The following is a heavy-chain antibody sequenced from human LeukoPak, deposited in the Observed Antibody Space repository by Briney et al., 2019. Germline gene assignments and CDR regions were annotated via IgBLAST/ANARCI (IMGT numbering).Heavy chain of an antibody. D-gene: IGHD1-26*01. CDR1: GGSISSGHSS. CDR2: IYHSGST. V-gene: IGHV4-30-2*06. Sequence: SETLSLTCAVSGGSISSGHSSWNWFRQSPGKGLEWIGYIYHSGSTYYNPSLKSRVAISVDRSKNQFSLKLRSVTAADTALYYCARGGTAFDIWGQGTMVTISS. J-gene: IGHJ3*02. CDR3: ARGGTAFDI.